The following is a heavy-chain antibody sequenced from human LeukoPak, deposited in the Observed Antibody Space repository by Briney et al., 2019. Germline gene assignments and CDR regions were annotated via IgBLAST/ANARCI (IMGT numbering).Heavy chain of an antibody. V-gene: IGHV4-38-2*01. CDR1: GYSISSCDY. Sequence: SETLSLTCAVSGYSISSCDYWGWIRQPPGKGQEGTGSIYHSGSTCYNPSLKSRVTISGDTSKNQFSLQLSSVTAADTAVYYCARRLRKTFDAFDIWGQGTMVTVSS. D-gene: IGHD4-17*01. J-gene: IGHJ3*02. CDR2: IYHSGST. CDR3: ARRLRKTFDAFDI.